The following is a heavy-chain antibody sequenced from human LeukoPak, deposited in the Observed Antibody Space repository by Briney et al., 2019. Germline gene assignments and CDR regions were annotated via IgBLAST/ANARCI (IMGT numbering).Heavy chain of an antibody. V-gene: IGHV1-2*02. J-gene: IGHJ5*02. Sequence: AAVKVSCTASGYTFTDYYMHWVRQAPGQGLEWMAWINPNSGDTNYAQTFQGRVTLTRDTSITTAYMELNWLRSDDTAVYFCARVVDYYGSGTSYSLDTWGQGTLVTVSS. CDR3: ARVVDYYGSGTSYSLDT. CDR2: INPNSGDT. D-gene: IGHD3-10*01. CDR1: GYTFTDYY.